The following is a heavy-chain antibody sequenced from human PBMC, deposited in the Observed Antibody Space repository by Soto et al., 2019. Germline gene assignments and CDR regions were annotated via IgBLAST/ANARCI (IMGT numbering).Heavy chain of an antibody. CDR3: ASRSSGWYFDY. D-gene: IGHD6-19*01. CDR1: GFTFSSYA. Sequence: PGGSLRLSCAASGFTFSSYAMSWVRQAPGKGLKWVSVISGSGGSTYYADSVKGRFTISRDNSKNTLYLQMNSLRAEDTAVYYCASRSSGWYFDYWGQGTLVTVSS. CDR2: ISGSGGST. J-gene: IGHJ4*02. V-gene: IGHV3-23*01.